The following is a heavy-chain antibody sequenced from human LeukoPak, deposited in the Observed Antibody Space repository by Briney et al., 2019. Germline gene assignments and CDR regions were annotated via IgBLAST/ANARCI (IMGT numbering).Heavy chain of an antibody. V-gene: IGHV4-31*03. J-gene: IGHJ6*02. CDR3: ARDLSDDGSPYTHYGMAV. D-gene: IGHD3-16*01. CDR2: TYYSGST. CDR1: GGSISSGGYY. Sequence: PLETLSLTCTVSGGSISSGGYYWIWIRQHPGKGLEWIGYTYYSGSTYYNPSLKSRVTISVDTSKNQLSLNLSSVTAADTAVYYCARDLSDDGSPYTHYGMAVWGQGTTVTVSS.